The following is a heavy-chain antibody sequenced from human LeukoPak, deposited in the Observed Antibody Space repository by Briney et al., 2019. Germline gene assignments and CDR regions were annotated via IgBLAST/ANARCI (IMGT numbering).Heavy chain of an antibody. J-gene: IGHJ6*03. V-gene: IGHV3-74*01. CDR3: ARDRITIFGVVSEHYMDV. Sequence: GGSLRLSCAASGFTFSSYWMHWVRQAPGKGLVWVSRINSDGSSTSYADSVKGRFTISRDNAKNTLYLQMNSLRAEDTAVYYCARDRITIFGVVSEHYMDVWGKGTTVIVSS. CDR2: INSDGSST. D-gene: IGHD3-3*01. CDR1: GFTFSSYW.